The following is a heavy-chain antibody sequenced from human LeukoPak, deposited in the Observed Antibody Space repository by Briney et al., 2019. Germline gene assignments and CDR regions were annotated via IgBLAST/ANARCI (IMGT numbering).Heavy chain of an antibody. D-gene: IGHD3-16*02. J-gene: IGHJ4*02. CDR1: GYTFTSYT. CDR3: ARAYQPLGGLSLPDY. V-gene: IGHV7-4-1*02. Sequence: ASVKVSCKASGYTFTSYTMNWVRQAPGQGLEWMGWINTNTGNPTYAQGFTGRFVFSLDTSVSTAYLLISSLKAEDTAVYHCARAYQPLGGLSLPDYWGQGTLVTVSS. CDR2: INTNTGNP.